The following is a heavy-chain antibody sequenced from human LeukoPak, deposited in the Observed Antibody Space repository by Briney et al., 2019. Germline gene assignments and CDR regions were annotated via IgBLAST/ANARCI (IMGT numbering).Heavy chain of an antibody. Sequence: ASVTVSFTASGYTFTIYGISWVRRAPGQGVEWMGWISAYNGNTNYAQKLQGRVSMTTDTATTTDYMEVRSLRSGDTAVYYCARGDTYYYGSGSYYRDFDYCGQGTLVTVSS. CDR3: ARGDTYYYGSGSYYRDFDY. D-gene: IGHD3-10*01. CDR1: GYTFTIYG. CDR2: ISAYNGNT. J-gene: IGHJ4*02. V-gene: IGHV1-18*01.